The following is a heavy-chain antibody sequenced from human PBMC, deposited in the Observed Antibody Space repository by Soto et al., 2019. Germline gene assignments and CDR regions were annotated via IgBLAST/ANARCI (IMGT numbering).Heavy chain of an antibody. V-gene: IGHV4-59*07. CDR1: GGSISGYY. CDR2: IYYRGST. J-gene: IGHJ6*02. D-gene: IGHD1-26*01. Sequence: QVQLQESGPGLVKPSDTLSLTCNVSGGSISGYYWSWIRQSPGKGLEYIGYIYYRGSTKYNSSLKSRVTMSVDTSRNQFSIKMSAVTAADTAVYYCARQQLLPFYYALDVWGQGTTVTVSS. CDR3: ARQQLLPFYYALDV.